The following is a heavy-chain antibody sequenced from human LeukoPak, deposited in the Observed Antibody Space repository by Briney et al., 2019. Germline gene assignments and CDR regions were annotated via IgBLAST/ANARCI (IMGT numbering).Heavy chain of an antibody. CDR2: IYYSGRT. J-gene: IGHJ6*03. CDR1: GGSISSGDYY. D-gene: IGHD1-26*01. CDR3: ARVPMRWEPPGYYYYMDV. Sequence: PSQTLSLTCTVSGGSISSGDYYWSWLRQPPGQGLEWSGYIYYSGRTYDNPSLKSRVTISVDTSKKQFSLKLSSVTAADTAVYYCARVPMRWEPPGYYYYMDVWGKGTTVTVSS. V-gene: IGHV4-30-4*08.